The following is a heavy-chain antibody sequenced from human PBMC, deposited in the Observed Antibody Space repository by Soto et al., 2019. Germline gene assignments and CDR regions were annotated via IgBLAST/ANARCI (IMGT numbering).Heavy chain of an antibody. V-gene: IGHV4-31*03. Sequence: QVQLQESGPGLVKPSQTLSLTYTVSGGSISSGGYYWSLIRQHPGKGLEWIGYIYYSGSTYYNPSLKSRVAISVGTSKNHFSLRLSSVTAADMAVYYCARSVFPWGQGTLVTVSS. J-gene: IGHJ5*02. CDR2: IYYSGST. CDR1: GGSISSGGYY. CDR3: ARSVFP.